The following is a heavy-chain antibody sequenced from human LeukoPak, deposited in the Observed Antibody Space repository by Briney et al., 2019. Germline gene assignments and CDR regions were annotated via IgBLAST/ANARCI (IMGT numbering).Heavy chain of an antibody. D-gene: IGHD6-19*01. V-gene: IGHV4-38-2*01. CDR2: TYHTGST. CDR3: ARSHSGWQGHNNWFDP. J-gene: IGHJ5*02. CDR1: GYSISSDKY. Sequence: SETLSLTCEVSGYSISSDKYWGWIRQPPGKGLEWLGTTYHTGSTFYNPSLKSRVSISVYTSKNQFSLRFTSVTAADTAVYYCARSHSGWQGHNNWFDPWGQGTLVTVSS.